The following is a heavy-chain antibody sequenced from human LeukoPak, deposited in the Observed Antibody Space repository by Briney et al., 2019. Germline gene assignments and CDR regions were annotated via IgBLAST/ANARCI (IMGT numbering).Heavy chain of an antibody. CDR2: IYYSGST. D-gene: IGHD1-26*01. CDR1: GGSISSSSYY. J-gene: IGHJ4*02. CDR3: ARVIPPGESMVGATGAIDY. V-gene: IGHV4-39*07. Sequence: PSETLSLTCTVSGGSISSSSYYWGWIRQPPGKGLEWIGSIYYSGSTYYNPSLKSRVTISVDTSKNQFSLKLSSVTAADTAVYYCARVIPPGESMVGATGAIDYWGQGTLVTVSS.